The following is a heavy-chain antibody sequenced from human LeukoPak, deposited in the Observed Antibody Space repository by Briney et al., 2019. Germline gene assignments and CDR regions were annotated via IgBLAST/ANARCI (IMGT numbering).Heavy chain of an antibody. V-gene: IGHV4-39*01. D-gene: IGHD6-13*01. Sequence: SETLSLTCTVSGGSISSSSHSWGWIRQPPGKGLEWTGSIFYTGRTYYKPSLKSRVTISVDTSKNQFSLKVSSVTAADTAVYYCAQSLGSSNWIGNWFDPWGQGTLVTVSS. CDR1: GGSISSSSHS. CDR2: IFYTGRT. CDR3: AQSLGSSNWIGNWFDP. J-gene: IGHJ5*02.